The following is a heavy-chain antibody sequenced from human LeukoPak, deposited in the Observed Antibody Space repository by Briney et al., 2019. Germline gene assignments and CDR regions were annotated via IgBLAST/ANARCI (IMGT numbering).Heavy chain of an antibody. CDR2: IYTSGST. D-gene: IGHD1-26*01. V-gene: IGHV4-4*07. Sequence: SETLSLTCTVSGGSISSYYWSWIRQPAGKGLEWIGRIYTSGSTNYNPSLKSRVTISVDKSKNQFSLKLSSVTAADTAVYYCARGGIVGATSSLHHMDVWGKGTTVTVSS. CDR3: ARGGIVGATSSLHHMDV. CDR1: GGSISSYY. J-gene: IGHJ6*03.